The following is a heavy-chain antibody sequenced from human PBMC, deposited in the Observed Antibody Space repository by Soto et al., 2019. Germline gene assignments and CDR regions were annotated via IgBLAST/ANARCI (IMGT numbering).Heavy chain of an antibody. CDR3: ARDFTMVRAQPNNYFDY. CDR2: ISGSSSTM. V-gene: IGHV3-48*01. J-gene: IGHJ4*02. D-gene: IGHD3-10*01. CDR1: GFTFSSYS. Sequence: GGSLRLSCAASGFTFSSYSMNWVRQAPGKGLEWVSYISGSSSTMFYADSVKGRFTISRDNAKSSLYLQMNSLRAEDTAVYYCARDFTMVRAQPNNYFDYWGQGTPVTVSS.